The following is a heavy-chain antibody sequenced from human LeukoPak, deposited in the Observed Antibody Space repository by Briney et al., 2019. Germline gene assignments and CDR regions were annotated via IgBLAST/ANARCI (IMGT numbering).Heavy chain of an antibody. CDR1: GFTVSSNY. D-gene: IGHD2-2*01. J-gene: IGHJ3*02. Sequence: GGSLRLSCAASGFTVSSNYMSWVRQAPGKGLEWVSVIYSGGSTYYADSVKGRFTISRDNSKNTLYLQMNSLTAEDTAVYYCARVGVVPAAIPDGFDIWGQGTMVTVSS. CDR2: IYSGGST. CDR3: ARVGVVPAAIPDGFDI. V-gene: IGHV3-53*01.